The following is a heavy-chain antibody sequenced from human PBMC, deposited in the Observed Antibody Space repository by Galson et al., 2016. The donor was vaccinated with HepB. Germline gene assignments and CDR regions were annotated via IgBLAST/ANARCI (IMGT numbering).Heavy chain of an antibody. CDR2: INPSGGST. CDR1: GYTFTSYY. V-gene: IGHV1-46*01. CDR3: ERDRYPQYYYGSGSYYKAAFDY. D-gene: IGHD3-10*01. J-gene: IGHJ4*02. Sequence: QSGAEVKKPGESLRISCKASGYTFTSYYIHWVRQAPGQGLEWMGIINPSGGSTTYAQKFQGRVTMTRDTSTSTVYMELSSLRSEDTAVYYCERDRYPQYYYGSGSYYKAAFDYWGQGTLVTVSS.